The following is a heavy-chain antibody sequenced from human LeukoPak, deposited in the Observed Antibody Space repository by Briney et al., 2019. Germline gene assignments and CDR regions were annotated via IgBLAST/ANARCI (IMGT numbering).Heavy chain of an antibody. V-gene: IGHV4-39*01. CDR3: ARFNYYYYYMDV. Sequence: SETLSLTCTVSGGSISSSSYYWGWIRQPPGKGLEWIGSIYYSGSTYYSPSLKSRVTISVDTSKNQFSLKLSSVTAADTAVYYCARFNYYYYYMDVWGKGTTVTVSS. CDR2: IYYSGST. CDR1: GGSISSSSYY. J-gene: IGHJ6*03.